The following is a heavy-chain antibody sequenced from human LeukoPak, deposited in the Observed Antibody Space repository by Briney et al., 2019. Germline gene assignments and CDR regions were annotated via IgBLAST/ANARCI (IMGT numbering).Heavy chain of an antibody. Sequence: SETLSLTCAVYGGSFSGYYWSWIRQPPGKGLEWIGEINHSGSTNYNPSLKSRVTISVDTSKNQFSLKLSSVTAADTAVYYCARGRGRSKQWLVHQGYFQHWGQGTLVTVSS. D-gene: IGHD6-19*01. J-gene: IGHJ1*01. CDR2: INHSGST. V-gene: IGHV4-34*01. CDR3: ARGRGRSKQWLVHQGYFQH. CDR1: GGSFSGYY.